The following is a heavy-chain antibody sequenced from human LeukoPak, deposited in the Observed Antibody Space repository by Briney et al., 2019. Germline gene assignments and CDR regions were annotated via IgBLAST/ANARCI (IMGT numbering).Heavy chain of an antibody. CDR2: ISYDGSNK. CDR3: ARDYFGGTYYDFWSGYLFDY. V-gene: IGHV3-30-3*01. Sequence: GGSLRLSCAASGFTFSSYAMHWVRQAPGKGLEWVAVISYDGSNKYYADSVKGRFTISRDNSKNTLYLQMNSLRAEDTAVYYCARDYFGGTYYDFWSGYLFDYWGQGTLVTVSS. J-gene: IGHJ4*02. CDR1: GFTFSSYA. D-gene: IGHD3-3*01.